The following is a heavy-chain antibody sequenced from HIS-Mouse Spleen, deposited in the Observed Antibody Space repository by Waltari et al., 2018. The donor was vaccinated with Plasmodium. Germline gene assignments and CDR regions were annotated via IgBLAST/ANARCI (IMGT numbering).Heavy chain of an antibody. CDR3: ARDTSLGGGDY. D-gene: IGHD2-2*01. CDR2: IWYDGSNK. Sequence: QVQLVESGGGVVQPGRSLRLSCAASGFTFSSYGMHWVRQAPGKGLEWVAVIWYDGSNKYYADSVKGRFTISRDNSKNTLYLQMNSLRAEDTAVYYCARDTSLGGGDYWGQGTLVTVSS. CDR1: GFTFSSYG. V-gene: IGHV3-33*01. J-gene: IGHJ4*02.